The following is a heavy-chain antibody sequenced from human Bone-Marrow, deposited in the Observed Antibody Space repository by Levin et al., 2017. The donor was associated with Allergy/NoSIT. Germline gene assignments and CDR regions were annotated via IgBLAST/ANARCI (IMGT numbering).Heavy chain of an antibody. Sequence: ASVKVSCKASGYTFTSYGISWVRQAPGQGLEWMGWISAYNGNTNYAQKLQGRVTMTTDTSTSTAYMELRSLRSDDTAVYYCARDEIRPDYGDLDDAFDIWGQGTMVTVSS. CDR3: ARDEIRPDYGDLDDAFDI. CDR1: GYTFTSYG. V-gene: IGHV1-18*01. J-gene: IGHJ3*02. D-gene: IGHD4-17*01. CDR2: ISAYNGNT.